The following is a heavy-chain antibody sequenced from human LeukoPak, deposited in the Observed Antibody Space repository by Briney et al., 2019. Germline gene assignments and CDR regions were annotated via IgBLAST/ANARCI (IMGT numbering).Heavy chain of an antibody. J-gene: IGHJ3*02. Sequence: GGSLRLSCAASGFTFSSYSMNWVRQAPGKGLEWVSSISSSSSYIYYADSVKGRFTISRDNAKNSLYLQVNSLRAEDTAVYYCARVVGRNDAFDIWGQGTMVTVSS. CDR2: ISSSSSYI. CDR3: ARVVGRNDAFDI. V-gene: IGHV3-21*01. CDR1: GFTFSSYS. D-gene: IGHD2-15*01.